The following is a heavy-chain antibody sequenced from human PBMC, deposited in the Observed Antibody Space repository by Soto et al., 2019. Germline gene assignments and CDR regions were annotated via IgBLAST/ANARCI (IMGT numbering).Heavy chain of an antibody. D-gene: IGHD3-3*01. CDR3: ARGVYYDFWSGYYD. V-gene: IGHV1-69*06. J-gene: IGHJ4*02. CDR2: IIPIFGTA. Sequence: VSCRCSGGTFRRYAIRWVRQAPGQGLGWMGGIIPIFGTANYAQKFQGRVTITADKSTSTDYMELRSLRSEDTAVYYCARGVYYDFWSGYYDWGQGTLVTVSS. CDR1: GGTFRRYA.